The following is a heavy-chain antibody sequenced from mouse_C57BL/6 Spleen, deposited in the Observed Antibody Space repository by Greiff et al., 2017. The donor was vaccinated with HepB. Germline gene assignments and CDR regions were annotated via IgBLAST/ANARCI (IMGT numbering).Heavy chain of an antibody. J-gene: IGHJ2*01. CDR1: GYAFSSYW. CDR3: ARITTVVAYYFDY. D-gene: IGHD1-1*01. Sequence: VQLQQSGAELVKPGASVKISCKASGYAFSSYWMNWVKQRPGKGLEWIGQIYPGDGDTNYNGKFKGKATLTADKSSSTAYMQLSSLTSEDSAVYFCARITTVVAYYFDYWGQGTTLTVSS. CDR2: IYPGDGDT. V-gene: IGHV1-80*01.